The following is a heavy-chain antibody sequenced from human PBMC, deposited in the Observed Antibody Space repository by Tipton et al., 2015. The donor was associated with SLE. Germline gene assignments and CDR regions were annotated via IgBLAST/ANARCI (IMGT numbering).Heavy chain of an antibody. CDR2: VYDRGST. CDR3: ARGSRWFDDFWSGYPLGNWFDP. Sequence: TLSLTCTLSGGSISGYYWTWIRQPPGKGLEWIGYVYDRGSTKYNPSLKSRLTISVDTSKSHFSLKLTSVTAADTAIYYCARGSRWFDDFWSGYPLGNWFDPWGQGTLVTVSS. V-gene: IGHV4-59*01. D-gene: IGHD3-3*01. J-gene: IGHJ5*02. CDR1: GGSISGYY.